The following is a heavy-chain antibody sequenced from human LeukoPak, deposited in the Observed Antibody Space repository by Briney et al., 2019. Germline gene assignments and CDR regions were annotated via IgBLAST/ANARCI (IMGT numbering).Heavy chain of an antibody. CDR1: GFTFSSYW. CDR2: IKQDGSEK. J-gene: IGHJ5*02. D-gene: IGHD6-13*01. Sequence: PGGSLRLSCAASGFTFSSYWMSWVRQAPGKGLEWVANIKQDGSEKYYVDSVKGRFTISRDNSKNTLYLQMNSLRAEDTAVYYCAKDLIDSSSPFDPWGQGTLVTVSS. CDR3: AKDLIDSSSPFDP. V-gene: IGHV3-7*03.